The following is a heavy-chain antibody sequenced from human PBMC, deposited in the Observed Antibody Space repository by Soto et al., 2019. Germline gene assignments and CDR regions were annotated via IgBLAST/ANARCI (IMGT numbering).Heavy chain of an antibody. CDR1: GWSFSGYY. CDR2: INHSGST. D-gene: IGHD3-16*02. J-gene: IGHJ3*02. Sequence: XETLSLTCAVDGWSFSGYYWSWIRQPPGRGLDWIGEINHSGSTNYNPSLKSRVTISVDTSKNQFSLKLSSVTAADTAVYYCARGRLNYDYVWGSYRYHDAFDIWGQGTMVTVSS. V-gene: IGHV4-34*01. CDR3: ARGRLNYDYVWGSYRYHDAFDI.